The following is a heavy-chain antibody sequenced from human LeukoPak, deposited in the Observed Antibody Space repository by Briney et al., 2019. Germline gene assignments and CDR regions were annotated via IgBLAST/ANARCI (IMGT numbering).Heavy chain of an antibody. CDR1: GGSFSGYY. Sequence: SETLSLTCAVYGGSFSGYYWSWIRQPPGKGLEWIGEINHSGSTNYNPSLKSRVTISVDTSKNQFSLKLSSVTAADTAVYYCARETAKYYGSGATDAFDIWGQGTMVTVSS. CDR3: ARETAKYYGSGATDAFDI. D-gene: IGHD3-10*01. CDR2: INHSGST. V-gene: IGHV4-34*01. J-gene: IGHJ3*02.